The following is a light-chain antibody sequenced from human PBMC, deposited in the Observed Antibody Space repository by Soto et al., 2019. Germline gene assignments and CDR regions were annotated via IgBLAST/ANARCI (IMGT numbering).Light chain of an antibody. Sequence: EIVLTQSPATLSLSPGGRATLSCRAGQSVSSYLAWYQQKPGQAPRLLIYGASNRAAGIPARFSGSGSGTDFTLTISSLEPEDFAVYYCQQHHSWPLTFGGGTKVEIK. CDR1: QSVSSY. CDR3: QQHHSWPLT. V-gene: IGKV3-11*01. CDR2: GAS. J-gene: IGKJ4*01.